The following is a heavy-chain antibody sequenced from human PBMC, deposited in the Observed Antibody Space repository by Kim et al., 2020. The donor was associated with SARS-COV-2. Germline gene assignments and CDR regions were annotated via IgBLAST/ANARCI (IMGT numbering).Heavy chain of an antibody. CDR2: ISSSSSYT. D-gene: IGHD3-22*01. V-gene: IGHV3-11*05. CDR1: GFTFSDYY. Sequence: GGSLRLSCAASGFTFSDYYMSWIRQAPGKGLEWVSYISSSSSYTNYADSVKGRFTISRDNAKNSLYLQMNSLRAEDTAVYYCARDCRGGYYDSSGYPGYCGMDVWGQGTTVTVSS. J-gene: IGHJ6*02. CDR3: ARDCRGGYYDSSGYPGYCGMDV.